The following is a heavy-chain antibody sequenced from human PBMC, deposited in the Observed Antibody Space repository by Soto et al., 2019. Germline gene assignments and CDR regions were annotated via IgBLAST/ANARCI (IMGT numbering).Heavy chain of an antibody. J-gene: IGHJ4*02. V-gene: IGHV1-18*04. CDR2: ISAYNGNT. D-gene: IGHD1-1*01. CDR3: ARDKNWSAHLGVGSDFDY. CDR1: GYTFTSYG. Sequence: QVPLVQSGAEVKKPGASVKVSCKASGYTFTSYGITWVRQAPGQGLEWMGWISAYNGNTNYAQQLQGRVTMTTDTSTRTAYMELRSLGSNDTAVYYCARDKNWSAHLGVGSDFDYWGQGTLVTVSS.